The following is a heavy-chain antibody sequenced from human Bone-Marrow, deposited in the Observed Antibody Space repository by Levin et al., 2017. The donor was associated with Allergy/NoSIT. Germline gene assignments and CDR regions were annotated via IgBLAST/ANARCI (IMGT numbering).Heavy chain of an antibody. CDR3: ARRRVAGTGNGFDV. V-gene: IGHV5-10-1*01. Sequence: PGGSLRLSCKGSGYNFINYWITWVRQMPGKGLEWMGKIDPSDSYTKYGPTFEGHVSMSVDKSISTAYLQWRRLKASDTAMYYCARRRVAGTGNGFDVWGQGTMIIVSS. CDR1: GYNFINYW. D-gene: IGHD1-1*01. CDR2: IDPSDSYT. J-gene: IGHJ3*01.